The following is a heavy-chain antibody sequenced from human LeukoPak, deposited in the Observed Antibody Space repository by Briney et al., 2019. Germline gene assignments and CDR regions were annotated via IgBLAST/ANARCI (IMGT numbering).Heavy chain of an antibody. D-gene: IGHD5-18*01. V-gene: IGHV4-38-2*02. J-gene: IGHJ3*02. CDR2: IYHSGST. CDR3: ARDGGARGYSFIRGQNAFDI. Sequence: PSETLSRTCIVSGYSIYSGYYWGWVRQPPGKGLGWIGSIYHSGSTYYNPSLKSRVTTSVDTSKNQFSLKLSSVTAEEAAVYYCARDGGARGYSFIRGQNAFDIWGQGTMVTVSS. CDR1: GYSIYSGYY.